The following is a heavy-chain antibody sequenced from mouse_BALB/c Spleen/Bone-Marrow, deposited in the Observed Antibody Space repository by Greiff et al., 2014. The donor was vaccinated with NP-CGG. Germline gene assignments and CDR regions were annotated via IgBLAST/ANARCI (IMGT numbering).Heavy chain of an antibody. J-gene: IGHJ2*01. V-gene: IGHV5-6-5*01. CDR1: GFSFSSYA. D-gene: IGHD1-2*01. CDR2: LSGGGNS. CDR3: ARARGVTTATPYYFDY. Sequence: VQLKESGGGLVKPGGSLQLSCAASGFSFSSYALSWVRQTPEKRLEWVASLSGGGNSYHSDNMKGRFTISRDNARNILYLQMSSLRSEDTAMYYCARARGVTTATPYYFDYWGQGTALTVSS.